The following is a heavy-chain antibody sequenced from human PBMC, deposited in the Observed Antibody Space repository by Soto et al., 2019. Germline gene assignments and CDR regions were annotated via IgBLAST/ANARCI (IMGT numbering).Heavy chain of an antibody. V-gene: IGHV3-23*04. D-gene: IGHD6-19*01. CDR3: AKGRGSGWAWYFDN. J-gene: IGHJ4*02. CDR1: GFTFKESA. CDR2: ISDTGAST. Sequence: EVRLVEAGGGLKQPGGSLRLSCAASGFTFKESAMNWVRQAPGKGLEWVASISDTGASTWYTESVRGRLRISRDNSKNTLYLQVHSLRGEDTAVYYCAKGRGSGWAWYFDNWGQGTQVTVSS.